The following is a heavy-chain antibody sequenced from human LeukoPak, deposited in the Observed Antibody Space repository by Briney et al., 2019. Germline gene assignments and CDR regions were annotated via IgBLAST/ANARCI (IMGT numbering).Heavy chain of an antibody. J-gene: IGHJ6*02. CDR3: ARESPDEYCRSIRCFDYYGLDV. D-gene: IGHD2/OR15-2a*01. Sequence: GGSLRLSCAASGFTFSSFWMHWVRQAPGKGLVWVSRINGDGTTTSYAASAKGRFTITRDNSKNMVNLQMNRLRTEDTAVYYCARESPDEYCRSIRCFDYYGLDVWGQGTTVTVSS. CDR2: INGDGTTT. V-gene: IGHV3-74*01. CDR1: GFTFSSFW.